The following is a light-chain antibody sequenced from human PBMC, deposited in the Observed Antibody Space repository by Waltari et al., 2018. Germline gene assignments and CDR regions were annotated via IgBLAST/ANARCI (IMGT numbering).Light chain of an antibody. CDR3: QQYFDYPRT. CDR2: CAS. J-gene: IGKJ2*01. V-gene: IGKV4-1*01. CDR1: QTILSNSNNKNY. Sequence: EIVMTPSPESLAVSLCETATITRKSSQTILSNSNNKNYLAWYQQKPGQPPRLLIYCASSLDSGVPDRFSGSGSGTDFTLTISSLQAEDVAVYYCQQYFDYPRTFGQGTRLEIK.